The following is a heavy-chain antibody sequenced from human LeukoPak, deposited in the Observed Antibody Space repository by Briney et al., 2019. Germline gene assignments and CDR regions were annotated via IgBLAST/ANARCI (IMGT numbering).Heavy chain of an antibody. D-gene: IGHD5-24*01. CDR1: GFTFSNYW. CDR3: ARGSGDGYNLLFDS. J-gene: IGHJ5*01. CDR2: DNSDGSST. Sequence: HPGGSLRLSCGASGFTFSNYWMHWVRQARGKGLVWVSRDNSDGSSTGYAHSVKDGFTISIDSAKNTLYMQMNSLRAEDTAVYYCARGSGDGYNLLFDSWGQGTLVTVSS. V-gene: IGHV3-74*01.